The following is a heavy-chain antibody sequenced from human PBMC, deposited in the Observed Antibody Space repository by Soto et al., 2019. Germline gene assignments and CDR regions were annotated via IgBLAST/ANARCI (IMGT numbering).Heavy chain of an antibody. Sequence: QVQLVQSGAEVKKPGSSVKVSCKASGDTDTNYVISWVRQAPGQGLEWMGGIFPKFGTTYSAQKLQDRLTITADESTSTVYMQLSSLRLDDTSVYYCEAEMTFGKLSVVWGQGTTVTVSS. D-gene: IGHD3-16*02. CDR1: GDTDTNYV. CDR3: EAEMTFGKLSVV. V-gene: IGHV1-69*01. CDR2: IFPKFGTT. J-gene: IGHJ6*02.